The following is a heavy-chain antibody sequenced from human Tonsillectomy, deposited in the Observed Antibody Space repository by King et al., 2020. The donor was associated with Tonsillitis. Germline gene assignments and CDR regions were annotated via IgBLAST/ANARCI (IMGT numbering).Heavy chain of an antibody. CDR1: GFTFSNAW. CDR3: FTDPAYSGGPSLPLCY. J-gene: IGHJ4*02. D-gene: IGHD6-19*01. CDR2: IKTKTDGGTT. V-gene: IGHV3-15*07. Sequence: VQLVESGGGLVKPGGSLRLSCVVSGFTFSNAWMNWVRQAPGKGLEWVGRIKTKTDGGTTDYAAPVKGRFTISRDDSKNTLYLQMNSLKTEDTSVYYCFTDPAYSGGPSLPLCYWGQGTLVTVSS.